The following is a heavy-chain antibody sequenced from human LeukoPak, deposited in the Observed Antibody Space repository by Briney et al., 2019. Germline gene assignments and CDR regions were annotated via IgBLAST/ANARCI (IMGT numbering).Heavy chain of an antibody. V-gene: IGHV4-39*07. Sequence: PGGSLRLSCAASGFTFSKHGMNWVRQPPGKGLEWIGSIYYTGSTYYNPSLKSRVTISVDMSKNQFSLKLSSVTAADTAVYYCARTGGSFYFYYYMDVWGKGTTVTVSS. CDR3: ARTGGSFYFYYYMDV. J-gene: IGHJ6*03. CDR2: IYYTGST. CDR1: GFTFSKHGM. D-gene: IGHD1-26*01.